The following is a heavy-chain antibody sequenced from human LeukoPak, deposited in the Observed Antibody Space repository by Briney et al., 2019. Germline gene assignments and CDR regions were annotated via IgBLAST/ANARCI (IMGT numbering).Heavy chain of an antibody. Sequence: ASMKVSCKASGYSFTNYDINWLRQATGQGLEWMGWMNPNTGNTGYAQNFQGRVTMTRNTSISTAYMELSSLRSEDTAVYYCARNPRGLYNWFDPWGQGTLVIVSS. V-gene: IGHV1-8*01. CDR2: MNPNTGNT. CDR3: ARNPRGLYNWFDP. J-gene: IGHJ5*02. CDR1: GYSFTNYD.